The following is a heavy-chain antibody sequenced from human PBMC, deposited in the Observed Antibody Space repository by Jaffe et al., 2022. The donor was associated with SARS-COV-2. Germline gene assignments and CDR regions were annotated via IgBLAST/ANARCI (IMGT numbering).Heavy chain of an antibody. CDR1: GFTFSSYG. D-gene: IGHD1-1*01. J-gene: IGHJ6*02. CDR2: ISYDGSNK. Sequence: QVQLVESGGGVVQPGRSLRLSCAASGFTFSSYGMHWVRQAPGKGLEWVAVISYDGSNKYYADSVKGRFTISRDNSKNTLYLQMNSLRAEDTAVYYCAKPTDAGTDYYYYGMDVWGQGTTVTVSS. CDR3: AKPTDAGTDYYYYGMDV. V-gene: IGHV3-30*18.